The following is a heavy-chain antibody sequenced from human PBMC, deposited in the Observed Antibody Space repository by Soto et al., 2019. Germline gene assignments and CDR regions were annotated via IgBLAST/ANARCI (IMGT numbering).Heavy chain of an antibody. Sequence: SETLSLTCTVSGGSISSYYRSWIRQPPGKGLEWIGYIYYSGSTNYNPSLKSRVTISLDTSKNQFSLKLSSVTAADTAVYYCARHNYGSGSTYFAYWGQGTLVTVSS. V-gene: IGHV4-59*08. J-gene: IGHJ4*02. D-gene: IGHD3-10*01. CDR3: ARHNYGSGSTYFAY. CDR2: IYYSGST. CDR1: GGSISSYY.